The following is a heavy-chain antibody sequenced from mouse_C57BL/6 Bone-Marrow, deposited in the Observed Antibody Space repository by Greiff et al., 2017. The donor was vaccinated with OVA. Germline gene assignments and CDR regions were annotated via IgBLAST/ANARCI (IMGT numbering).Heavy chain of an antibody. Sequence: VQLQQSGAELVRPGASVKLSCTASGFNIKDDYMHWVKQRPEQGLEWIGWIDPENGDTEYASKFQGKATIPADTSANTAYLQHRSLTSEDTAVYYCTAITTVGEGYWGQGTSVTVAS. V-gene: IGHV14-4*01. D-gene: IGHD1-1*01. J-gene: IGHJ4*01. CDR1: GFNIKDDY. CDR2: IDPENGDT. CDR3: TAITTVGEGY.